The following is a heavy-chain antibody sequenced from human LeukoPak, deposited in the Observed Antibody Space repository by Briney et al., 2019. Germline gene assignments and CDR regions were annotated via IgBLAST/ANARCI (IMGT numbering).Heavy chain of an antibody. CDR1: GGSFSGYS. J-gene: IGHJ4*02. V-gene: IGHV4-34*01. Sequence: TSETLSLTCAVYGGSFSGYSWTWIRQPPGKGLEWIGELNHYGTTNYNPSLKSRVTISVDTSKNQFSLKLSSVTAADTALYFCARGRRSSYYKGSYFDYWGQGALVTVSS. D-gene: IGHD3-3*01. CDR3: ARGRRSSYYKGSYFDY. CDR2: LNHYGTT.